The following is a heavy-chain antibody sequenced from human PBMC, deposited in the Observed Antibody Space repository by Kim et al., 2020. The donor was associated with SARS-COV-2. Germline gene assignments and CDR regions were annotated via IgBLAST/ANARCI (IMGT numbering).Heavy chain of an antibody. D-gene: IGHD3-10*01. CDR1: GYTFTRYD. CDR2: MNPNSGNT. J-gene: IGHJ5*02. V-gene: IGHV1-8*01. CDR3: ARGLGGWFGEWKFDP. Sequence: ASVKVSCKASGYTFTRYDINWVRQATGQGLEWMGWMNPNSGNTGYAQKFQGRVTMTRNTSISTAYMELSSLRSEDTAVYYCARGLGGWFGEWKFDPWGQGTLVTVSS.